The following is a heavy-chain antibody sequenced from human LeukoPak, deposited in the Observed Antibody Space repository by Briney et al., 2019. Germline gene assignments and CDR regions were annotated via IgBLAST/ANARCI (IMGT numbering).Heavy chain of an antibody. V-gene: IGHV3-33*06. CDR1: GFTFSSYG. CDR3: AKGRLSGSFHFDY. Sequence: PGRSLRLSCAASGFTFSSYGMHWVRQAPGKGLEWVAVIWYNGSNKYYADSVKGRFTISRDNSKNTLCLEMNSLRAEDTAVYYCAKGRLSGSFHFDYWGQGTLVTVSS. CDR2: IWYNGSNK. J-gene: IGHJ4*02. D-gene: IGHD3-10*01.